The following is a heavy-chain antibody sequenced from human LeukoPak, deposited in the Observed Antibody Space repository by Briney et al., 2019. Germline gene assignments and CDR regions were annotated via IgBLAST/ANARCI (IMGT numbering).Heavy chain of an antibody. CDR1: GFTFSSYG. CDR3: AKAKQWLGHYFDY. CDR2: ISGSGGST. V-gene: IGHV3-23*01. D-gene: IGHD6-19*01. Sequence: GGTLRLSCAASGFTFSSYGMSWVRQAPGKGLEWVSAISGSGGSTYYADSVKGRFTISRDNSKNTLYLQMNSLRVEDTAVYYCAKAKQWLGHYFDYWGQGTLVTVSS. J-gene: IGHJ4*02.